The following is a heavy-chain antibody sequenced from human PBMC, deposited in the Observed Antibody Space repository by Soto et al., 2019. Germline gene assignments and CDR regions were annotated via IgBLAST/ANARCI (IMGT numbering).Heavy chain of an antibody. J-gene: IGHJ3*02. CDR1: GYSFAGVY. V-gene: IGHV1-2*04. Sequence: ASVNVSCKASGYSFAGVYIHWMRQAPGQGLERVGSINANSGATTYAQKSQDSVAMTRDTSVSTASMDLNRLTSDDTAIYYCAIIMTHSDSFDIWGQGTMVTVSS. CDR3: AIIMTHSDSFDI. D-gene: IGHD3-16*01. CDR2: INANSGAT.